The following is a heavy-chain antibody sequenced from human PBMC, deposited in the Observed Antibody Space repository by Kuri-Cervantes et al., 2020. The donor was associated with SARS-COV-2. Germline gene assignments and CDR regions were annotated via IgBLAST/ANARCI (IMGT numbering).Heavy chain of an antibody. V-gene: IGHV4-39*01. D-gene: IGHD2-21*01. CDR2: IYYSGST. CDR1: GGSISSGGYY. Sequence: GSLRLSCTVSGGSISSGGYYWSWIRQPPGKGLEWIGSIYYSGSTYYNPSLKSRVTISVDTSKNQFSLKLSSVTAADTAVYYCAGTSSVVVIATGPYYFDYWGQGTRVTVSS. CDR3: AGTSSVVVIATGPYYFDY. J-gene: IGHJ4*02.